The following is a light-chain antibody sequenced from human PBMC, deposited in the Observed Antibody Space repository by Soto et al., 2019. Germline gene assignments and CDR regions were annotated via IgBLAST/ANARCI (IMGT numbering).Light chain of an antibody. J-gene: IGKJ1*01. Sequence: EIVLTQSPGTLSLSPGERATLSCRASQSVTNNYLAWYQRKPGQPPRLLIYGTSYRSTDIPRRFSGSGSGTDFTLTITRLEPEDSAVYYCQQYGSSPPTFGQGTKVEIK. CDR1: QSVTNNY. CDR3: QQYGSSPPT. CDR2: GTS. V-gene: IGKV3-20*01.